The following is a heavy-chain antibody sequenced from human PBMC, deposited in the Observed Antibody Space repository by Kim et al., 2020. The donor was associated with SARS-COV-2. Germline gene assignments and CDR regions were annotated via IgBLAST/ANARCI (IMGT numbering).Heavy chain of an antibody. J-gene: IGHJ5*01. CDR3: GGSYSSSWYES. Sequence: ASVKVSFKASGYTFTNYAMHWVRQAPGQRLEWMGWINAGNGNTKYSQKFQDRVTITSDTSASTAYMELSSLRFEDTAVYYCGGSYSSSWYESWGQGTLVT. CDR1: GYTFTNYA. V-gene: IGHV1-3*01. CDR2: INAGNGNT. D-gene: IGHD6-13*01.